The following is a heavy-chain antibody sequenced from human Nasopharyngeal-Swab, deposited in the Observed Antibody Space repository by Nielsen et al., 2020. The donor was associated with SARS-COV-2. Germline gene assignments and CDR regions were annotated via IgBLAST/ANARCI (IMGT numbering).Heavy chain of an antibody. CDR3: AHLLDSVGYFDS. Sequence: SGPTLVKPTQTLTLACTFSGFSLTTYDVGVGWIRQSPGETLEWLGVIYWDDDKRYSPSLNSRLTITKDTSKNQVVLILTNVDPVDTATYYCAHLLDSVGYFDSWGLGTLVTVSS. CDR2: IYWDDDK. V-gene: IGHV2-5*02. D-gene: IGHD5/OR15-5a*01. CDR1: GFSLTTYDVG. J-gene: IGHJ4*02.